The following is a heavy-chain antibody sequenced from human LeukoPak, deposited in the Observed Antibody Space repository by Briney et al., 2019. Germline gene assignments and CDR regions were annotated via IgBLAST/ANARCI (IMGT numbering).Heavy chain of an antibody. CDR2: INPSGGGA. CDR3: AREAVAGTGAD. V-gene: IGHV1-46*04. J-gene: IGHJ4*02. Sequence: ASVKVSCKASGYIFTSYHMLWVRQAPGQGLEWMGIINPSGGGARYAQKLQGRITMTRGTSTSTVYMELSSLRPDDTAVYYCAREAVAGTGADWGQGTLVTVSS. D-gene: IGHD6-13*01. CDR1: GYIFTSYH.